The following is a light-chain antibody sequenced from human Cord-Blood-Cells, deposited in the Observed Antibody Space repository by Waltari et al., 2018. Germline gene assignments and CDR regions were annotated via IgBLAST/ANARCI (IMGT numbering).Light chain of an antibody. J-gene: IGKJ4*01. CDR1: QSISSY. Sequence: DIRMTQPPSSLSASVGDRVTITCRPSQSISSYLNWYQQKPGKAHKLLIYAASSLQSGVPSRFSGSGSGTDFTLTISSLQPEDFATYYCQQSYSTPLTFGGGTKVEIK. V-gene: IGKV1-39*01. CDR2: AAS. CDR3: QQSYSTPLT.